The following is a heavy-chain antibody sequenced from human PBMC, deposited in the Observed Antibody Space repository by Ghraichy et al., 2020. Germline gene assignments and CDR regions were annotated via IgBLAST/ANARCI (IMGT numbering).Heavy chain of an antibody. CDR2: IYSGGST. V-gene: IGHV3-66*01. CDR1: GFTVSSNY. D-gene: IGHD4-17*01. J-gene: IGHJ1*01. Sequence: GGSLRLSCAASGFTVSSNYMSWVRQAPGKGLEWVSVIYSGGSTYYADSVKGRFTISRDNSKNTLYLQLNSLRAEDTAVYYWVRDGADYGDYDQAEYFRHWGQGTLATVPS. CDR3: VRDGADYGDYDQAEYFRH.